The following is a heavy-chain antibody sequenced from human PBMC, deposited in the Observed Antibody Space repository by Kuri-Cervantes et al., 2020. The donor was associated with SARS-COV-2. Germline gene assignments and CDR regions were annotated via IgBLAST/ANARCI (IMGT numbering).Heavy chain of an antibody. J-gene: IGHJ4*02. D-gene: IGHD2-21*02. CDR2: IIPIFGTA. V-gene: IGHV1-69*06. Sequence: SVKVSCKASGGTFSSYAIGWVRQAPGQGLGWMGRIIPIFGTANYAQKFQGRVTITADKSTSTAYMELSSLRSEDTAVYYCAKEGAYCGGDCYSLGFDYWGQGTLVTFSS. CDR3: AKEGAYCGGDCYSLGFDY. CDR1: GGTFSSYA.